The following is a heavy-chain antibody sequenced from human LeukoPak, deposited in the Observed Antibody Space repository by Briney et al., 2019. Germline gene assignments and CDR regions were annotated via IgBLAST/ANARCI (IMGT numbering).Heavy chain of an antibody. CDR3: AKSLGNQGVIDY. CDR1: GFIFRNHA. Sequence: GGSLRLFCAASGFIFRNHAMNWVRQAPGQGLEWVSGVSASGGSTFNTDSVKGRFSISRDNSKNTLYLEMNSLRPEDTALYYCAKSLGNQGVIDYWGQETLVTVSS. CDR2: VSASGGST. J-gene: IGHJ4*02. D-gene: IGHD3-10*01. V-gene: IGHV3-23*01.